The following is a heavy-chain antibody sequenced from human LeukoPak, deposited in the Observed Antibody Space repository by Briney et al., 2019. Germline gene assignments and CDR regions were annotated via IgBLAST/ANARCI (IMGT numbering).Heavy chain of an antibody. Sequence: GGSLRLSCAASGFTFSTYAMHWVRQAPGKGLEWVAVISYDGSNKYYADSVKGRFTISRDNSKNALYLQMNSLRAEDTAVYYCARSYDFWSGYEDYWGQGTLVTVSS. J-gene: IGHJ4*02. CDR2: ISYDGSNK. D-gene: IGHD3-3*01. CDR1: GFTFSTYA. CDR3: ARSYDFWSGYEDY. V-gene: IGHV3-30*04.